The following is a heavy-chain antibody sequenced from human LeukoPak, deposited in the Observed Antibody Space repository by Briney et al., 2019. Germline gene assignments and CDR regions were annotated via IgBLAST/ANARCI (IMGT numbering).Heavy chain of an antibody. D-gene: IGHD3-10*01. Sequence: SETLSLTCTVSGGSISSYYWSWIRQPAGKGLEWIGRIYTSGTTNYNPSLKSRVTMSVDTSKNQFSLNLSSVTAADTAVYYCAKGTPVSGFDGFDIWGQGTMVTVSS. CDR2: IYTSGTT. CDR3: AKGTPVSGFDGFDI. V-gene: IGHV4-4*07. CDR1: GGSISSYY. J-gene: IGHJ3*02.